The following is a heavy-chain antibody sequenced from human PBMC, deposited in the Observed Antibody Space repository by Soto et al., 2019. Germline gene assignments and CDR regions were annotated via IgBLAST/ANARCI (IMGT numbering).Heavy chain of an antibody. CDR3: VGIQNNWFDP. J-gene: IGHJ5*02. Sequence: EVQLVESGGGLVQPGGSLRLTCTASGFTFSSSWMAWVRQAPGKGLEWVGNIKQDGSEVYYLDSVRGRFTISRDSAWKSLYLQVNSLRAEDTAVYYCVGIQNNWFDPWGQGTLVAVSS. V-gene: IGHV3-7*01. CDR2: IKQDGSEV. CDR1: GFTFSSSW.